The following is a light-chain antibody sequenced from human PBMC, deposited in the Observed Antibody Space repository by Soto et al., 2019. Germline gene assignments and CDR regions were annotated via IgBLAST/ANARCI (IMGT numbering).Light chain of an antibody. J-gene: IGLJ1*01. V-gene: IGLV2-23*01. Sequence: QSVLPQPASVSGSPGQSITISCTGTSSDVGSYNLVSWYQQHPGKAPKLMIYEGSKRPSGVSNRFSGSKSGNTASLTISGLQSEDEADYYCCSYAGSSTYVVGTGTKLTVL. CDR3: CSYAGSSTYV. CDR1: SSDVGSYNL. CDR2: EGS.